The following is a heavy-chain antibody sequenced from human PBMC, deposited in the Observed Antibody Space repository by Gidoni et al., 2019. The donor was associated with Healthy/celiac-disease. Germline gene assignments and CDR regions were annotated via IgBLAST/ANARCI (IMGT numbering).Heavy chain of an antibody. CDR3: ARDRLYSSSWYYFDY. Sequence: QLQLQESGSGLVKPSQTLSLTCPVSGGSISSGGYSWSWIRQPPGKGLEWIGYIYHSGSTYYNPSLKSRVTISVDRSKNQFSLKLSSVTAADTAVYYCARDRLYSSSWYYFDYWGQGTLVTVSS. CDR2: IYHSGST. V-gene: IGHV4-30-2*01. CDR1: GGSISSGGYS. D-gene: IGHD6-13*01. J-gene: IGHJ4*02.